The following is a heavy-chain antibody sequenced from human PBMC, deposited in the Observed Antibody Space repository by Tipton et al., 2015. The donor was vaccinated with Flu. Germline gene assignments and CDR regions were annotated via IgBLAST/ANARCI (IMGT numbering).Heavy chain of an antibody. J-gene: IGHJ5*02. Sequence: TLSLTCIVSGDSIRSNYYWGWIRQSPGRGLEWIGNTDRDGNRYYNPSLKSRVSISVDTSRNQFSLKLTPVTAADTAVYFCARRDSSNYVSDPKNWFDPWGRGTLVTVSS. CDR3: ARRDSSNYVSDPKNWFDP. V-gene: IGHV4-38-2*02. CDR1: GDSIRSNYY. D-gene: IGHD4-11*01. CDR2: TDRDGNR.